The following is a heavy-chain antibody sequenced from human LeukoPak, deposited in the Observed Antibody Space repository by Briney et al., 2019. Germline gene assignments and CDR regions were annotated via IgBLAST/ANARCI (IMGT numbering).Heavy chain of an antibody. Sequence: SGGSLRLSCAASGFTFSSYAMGWVRQAPGKGLEWVSAISGSGGSTYYADSVKGRFTISRDNAKNSLYLQTNSLRAEDTAVYYCARERVVAACMDVWGQGTTVTVSS. CDR2: ISGSGGST. D-gene: IGHD2-2*01. V-gene: IGHV3-23*01. J-gene: IGHJ6*02. CDR3: ARERVVAACMDV. CDR1: GFTFSSYA.